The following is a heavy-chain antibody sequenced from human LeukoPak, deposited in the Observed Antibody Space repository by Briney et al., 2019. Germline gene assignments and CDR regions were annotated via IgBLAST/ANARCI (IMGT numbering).Heavy chain of an antibody. J-gene: IGHJ4*02. Sequence: QSGGSLRLSCAASGFTFSNYWMHWVRQAPGKGLVWVSRINTDGSTTNYADSVKGRFTISRDNAKNTLYLQMNSLRAEDTAVYYCAKDPNYYDSSSPGGSLEDWGQGTLVTVSS. D-gene: IGHD3-22*01. CDR1: GFTFSNYW. CDR3: AKDPNYYDSSSPGGSLED. CDR2: INTDGSTT. V-gene: IGHV3-74*01.